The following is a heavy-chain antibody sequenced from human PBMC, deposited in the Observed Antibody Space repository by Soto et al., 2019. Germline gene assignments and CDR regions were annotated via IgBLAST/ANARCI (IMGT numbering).Heavy chain of an antibody. CDR2: IWYDGSNK. CDR3: ARGHYYDSSGYYYDNIFDY. D-gene: IGHD3-22*01. CDR1: GFTFSSYG. V-gene: IGHV3-33*01. J-gene: IGHJ4*02. Sequence: PGGSLRLSCAASGFTFSSYGMHWVRQAPGKGLEWVAVIWYDGSNKYYADSVKGRFTISRDNSKNTLYLQMNSLRAEDTAVYYCARGHYYDSSGYYYDNIFDYWGQGTLVTVSS.